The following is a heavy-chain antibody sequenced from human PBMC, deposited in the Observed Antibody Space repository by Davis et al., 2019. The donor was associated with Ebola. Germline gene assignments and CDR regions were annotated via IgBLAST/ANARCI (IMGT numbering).Heavy chain of an antibody. J-gene: IGHJ4*02. CDR3: AKETAAIPTRTDY. V-gene: IGHV3-23*01. CDR2: ICGSTGST. CDR1: GFTFSNYA. Sequence: GGSLRLSCAASGFTFSNYAMTWFRQAPGEGLEWVSSICGSTGSTYYADSVRGRFTVSRDNSKNMLFLQLTILRDDDTAVYYCAKETAAIPTRTDYWGQGALVTVSS. D-gene: IGHD1-1*01.